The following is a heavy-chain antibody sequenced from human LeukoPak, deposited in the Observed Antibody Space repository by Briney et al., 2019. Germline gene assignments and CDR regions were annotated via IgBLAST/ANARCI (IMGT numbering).Heavy chain of an antibody. J-gene: IGHJ3*02. CDR3: AREVDTPGWELRIIGRPQDAFDI. V-gene: IGHV1-69*06. D-gene: IGHD1-26*01. CDR1: GGTFSSYA. CDR2: IIPIFGTA. Sequence: ASVKVSCKASGGTFSSYAISWVRQAPGQGLEWMGGIIPIFGTANYAQKFQGRVTITADKSTSTAYMELSSLRSEDTAVYYSAREVDTPGWELRIIGRPQDAFDIWGQGTMVTVSS.